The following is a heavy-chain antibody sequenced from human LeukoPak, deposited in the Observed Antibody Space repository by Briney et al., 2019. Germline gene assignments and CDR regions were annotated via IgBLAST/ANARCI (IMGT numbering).Heavy chain of an antibody. V-gene: IGHV3-9*01. Sequence: GRSLRLSCAASGFTFDDYAMHWVRQAPGKGLAWVSGISWNSGSIGYADSVKGRFTISRDNAKNSLYLQMNSLRAEDTALYYCAKDMEGSSQGYWGQGTLVTVSS. CDR2: ISWNSGSI. J-gene: IGHJ4*02. CDR1: GFTFDDYA. CDR3: AKDMEGSSQGY. D-gene: IGHD6-6*01.